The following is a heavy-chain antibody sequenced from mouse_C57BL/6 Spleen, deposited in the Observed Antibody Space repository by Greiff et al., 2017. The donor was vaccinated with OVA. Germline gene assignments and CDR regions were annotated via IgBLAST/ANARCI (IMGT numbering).Heavy chain of an antibody. Sequence: EVHLVESGGGLVKPGGSLKLSCAASGFTFSDYGMHWVRQAPEKGLEWVAYISSGSSTIYYADTVKGRFTISRDNAKNTLFLQMTSLRSEDTAMYYCARLNWDGYFDVWGTGTTVTVSS. V-gene: IGHV5-17*01. CDR3: ARLNWDGYFDV. CDR2: ISSGSSTI. CDR1: GFTFSDYG. D-gene: IGHD4-1*01. J-gene: IGHJ1*03.